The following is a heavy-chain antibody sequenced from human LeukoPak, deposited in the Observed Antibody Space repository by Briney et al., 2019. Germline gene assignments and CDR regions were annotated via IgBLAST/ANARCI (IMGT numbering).Heavy chain of an antibody. D-gene: IGHD1-7*01. CDR3: ARDSLTGTTGNFDY. Sequence: GRSLRLSCAASGFTFSSYGMHWVRQAPGKGLEWVAVIWYDGSNKYYADSVKGRFTISGDNSKNTLYLQMNSLRAEDTAVYYCARDSLTGTTGNFDYWGQGTLVTVSS. J-gene: IGHJ4*02. CDR1: GFTFSSYG. V-gene: IGHV3-33*01. CDR2: IWYDGSNK.